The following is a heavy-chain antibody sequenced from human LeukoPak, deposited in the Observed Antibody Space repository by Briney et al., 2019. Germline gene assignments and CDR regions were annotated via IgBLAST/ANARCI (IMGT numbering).Heavy chain of an antibody. Sequence: SQTLSLTCTVSGGSISSGSYYWRWIRQPAGKGLEWIGRIYTSGSTNYNPSLKSRVTISVGTSKNQFSLKLSSVTAADTAVYYCARVRRHYDFWSGHDYWGQGTLVTVSS. D-gene: IGHD3-3*01. CDR1: GGSISSGSYY. J-gene: IGHJ4*02. CDR2: IYTSGST. CDR3: ARVRRHYDFWSGHDY. V-gene: IGHV4-61*02.